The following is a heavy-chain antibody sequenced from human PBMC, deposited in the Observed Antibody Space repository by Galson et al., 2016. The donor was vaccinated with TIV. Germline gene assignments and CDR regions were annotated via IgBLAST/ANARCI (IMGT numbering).Heavy chain of an antibody. D-gene: IGHD1-7*01. Sequence: SLRLSCAASGFTFSDYFMTWIRQAPGKGLEWVSYISSSGDNKYYADSVKGRFTISRDNAKNSLYLQLNSLRAEDTAVYFCARERRYDWNFFYYYYRDVWGKGTTVPVTS. CDR2: ISSSGDNK. V-gene: IGHV3-11*01. CDR3: ARERRYDWNFFYYYYRDV. J-gene: IGHJ6*03. CDR1: GFTFSDYF.